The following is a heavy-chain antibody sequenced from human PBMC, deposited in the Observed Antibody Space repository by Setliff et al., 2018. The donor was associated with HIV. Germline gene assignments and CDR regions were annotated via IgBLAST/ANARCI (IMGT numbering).Heavy chain of an antibody. J-gene: IGHJ4*02. D-gene: IGHD4-17*01. CDR1: GYTFTTYS. CDR3: ARRATTGDYHHFFDF. Sequence: VKVSCKASGYTFTTYSIYWVRQAPGQGLEWMGIISPSGGGTRDAQKFQGRISMTTDTSTSTVYMELRSLVSDDTAVYYCARRATTGDYHHFFDFWGQGTLVTVSS. CDR2: ISPSGGGT. V-gene: IGHV1-46*01.